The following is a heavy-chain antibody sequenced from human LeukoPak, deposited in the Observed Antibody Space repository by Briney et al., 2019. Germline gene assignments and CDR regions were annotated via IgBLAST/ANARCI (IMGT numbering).Heavy chain of an antibody. V-gene: IGHV4-30-4*08. D-gene: IGHD2-2*01. CDR1: GGSISSGDYY. J-gene: IGHJ5*02. CDR2: IYYSGST. Sequence: SSETLSLTCTVSGGSISSGDYYWSWIRQPPGKGLEWIGYIYYSGSTYYNPSLKSRVTISVDTSKNQFSLKLSSVTAADTAVYYCXSTVIVVVPAAGGWFDPWGQGTLVTVSS. CDR3: XSTVIVVVPAAGGWFDP.